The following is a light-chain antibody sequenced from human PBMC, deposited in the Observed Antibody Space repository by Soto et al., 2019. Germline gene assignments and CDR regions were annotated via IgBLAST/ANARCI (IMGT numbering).Light chain of an antibody. Sequence: QSVLTQPPSASGSPGQSVSISCTGTSRDIGDYNYVSWYQQHPGKAPKLIIYEVSKRPSGVPDRFSASKFANTASLTVAGLQDEDEADYYCSSYAGSNTYVFGSGTKVTVL. CDR2: EVS. CDR3: SSYAGSNTYV. CDR1: SRDIGDYNY. J-gene: IGLJ1*01. V-gene: IGLV2-8*01.